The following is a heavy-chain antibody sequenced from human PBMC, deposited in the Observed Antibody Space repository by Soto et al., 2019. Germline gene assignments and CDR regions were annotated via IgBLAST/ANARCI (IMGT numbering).Heavy chain of an antibody. J-gene: IGHJ6*03. CDR3: ARLSGYDSVYYYYMDV. V-gene: IGHV5-51*01. Sequence: GESLKISCKGSGYSFTSYWIGWVRQMPGKGLEWMGIIYPGDSDTRYSPSFQGQVTISADKSISTAYLQWSSLKASDTAMYYCARLSGYDSVYYYYMDVWGKGTTVTVSS. D-gene: IGHD5-12*01. CDR1: GYSFTSYW. CDR2: IYPGDSDT.